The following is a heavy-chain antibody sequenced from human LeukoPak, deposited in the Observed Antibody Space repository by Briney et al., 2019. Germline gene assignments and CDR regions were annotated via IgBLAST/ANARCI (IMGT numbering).Heavy chain of an antibody. CDR2: MNPNSGNT. D-gene: IGHD6-13*01. CDR3: ARDSSSWYRTFDP. CDR1: GYTFTSYD. Sequence: ASVKVSCKASGYTFTSYDINWVRQATGQGLEWMGWMNPNSGNTGYAQKFQGRVTMTRNTSISTAYMELSSLRSVDTAVYYCARDSSSWYRTFDPWGQGTLVTVSS. V-gene: IGHV1-8*01. J-gene: IGHJ5*02.